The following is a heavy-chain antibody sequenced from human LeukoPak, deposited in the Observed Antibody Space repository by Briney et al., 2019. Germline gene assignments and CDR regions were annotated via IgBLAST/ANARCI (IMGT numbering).Heavy chain of an antibody. CDR2: ISSDGRNA. V-gene: IGHV3-64D*06. J-gene: IGHJ4*02. CDR1: GFAFSSSP. Sequence: GGSLRLSCSASGFAFSSSPMHWGRQAPGKTLEYVSAISSDGRNAYYADSVKGRFTMSRDNSKNTLSLQMSSLRPEDTAVYYCVPHINYSYQYWGRGTQVTVS. CDR3: VPHINYSYQY. D-gene: IGHD5-18*01.